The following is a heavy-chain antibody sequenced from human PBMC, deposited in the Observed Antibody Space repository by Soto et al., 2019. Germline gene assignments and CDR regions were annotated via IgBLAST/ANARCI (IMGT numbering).Heavy chain of an antibody. CDR1: GGSISSGDYY. V-gene: IGHV4-30-4*01. Sequence: SETLSLTCTVSGGSISSGDYYWSWIRQPPGKGLEWIGYIYYSGSTYYNPSLESRVTVSIDKSKNQFSLKLTSVTAADTAVYYCASGSDYDILTGYYPLPYSGQATLVSVSS. CDR3: ASGSDYDILTGYYPLPY. J-gene: IGHJ4*02. D-gene: IGHD3-9*01. CDR2: IYYSGST.